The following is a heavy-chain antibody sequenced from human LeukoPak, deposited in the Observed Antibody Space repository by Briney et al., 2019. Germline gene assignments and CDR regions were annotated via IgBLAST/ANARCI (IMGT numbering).Heavy chain of an antibody. CDR3: ARERAGGYSSSWYSYYFDY. CDR1: GFTFSSYW. V-gene: IGHV3-7*01. D-gene: IGHD6-13*01. J-gene: IGHJ4*02. Sequence: GGSLRLSRAASGFTFSSYWMSWVRQAPGKGLEWVANIKQDGSEKYYVDSVKGRFTISRDNAKNSLYLQMNSLRAEDTAVYYCARERAGGYSSSWYSYYFDYWGRGTLVTVSS. CDR2: IKQDGSEK.